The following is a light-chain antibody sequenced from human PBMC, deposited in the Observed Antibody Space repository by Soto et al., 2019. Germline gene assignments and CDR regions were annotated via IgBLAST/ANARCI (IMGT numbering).Light chain of an antibody. J-gene: IGKJ1*01. V-gene: IGKV3-20*01. CDR1: QTVSSSY. Sequence: EIVLTQSPGTLSLSPGERATLSCRASQTVSSSYLAWYQQKPGQAPRLLIDGASSRATGSPDRFSGSGSGTDFTLTISRREPEDFAVYYCRQYGSSQSFGQGTKVETK. CDR2: GAS. CDR3: RQYGSSQS.